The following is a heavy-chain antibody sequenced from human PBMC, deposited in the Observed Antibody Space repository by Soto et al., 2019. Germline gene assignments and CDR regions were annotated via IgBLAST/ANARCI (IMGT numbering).Heavy chain of an antibody. CDR3: AKGRSYYYYYGVDV. J-gene: IGHJ6*02. Sequence: RLGCASCGCVYIGGAMVWVRKAPGKGLEWVSDIIDSGASTYYADSVKGRFTISRDNSKSTLYLQMNSLRAEDTALYYCAKGRSYYYYYGVDVWGQGTTVTVSS. CDR1: GCVYIGGA. CDR2: IIDSGAST. V-gene: IGHV3-23*01.